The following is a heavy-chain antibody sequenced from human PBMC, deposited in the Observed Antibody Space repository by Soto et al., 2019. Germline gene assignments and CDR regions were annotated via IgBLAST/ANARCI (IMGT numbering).Heavy chain of an antibody. CDR1: GGSISSSSYY. CDR3: ARGSGSYYFLQPGWFDP. CDR2: IYYSGST. Sequence: PSETLSLTCTVSGGSISSSSYYWGWIRQPPGKGLEWIGSIYYSGSTYYNPSLKSRVTISVDTSKNQFSLKLSSVTAADTAVYYCARGSGSYYFLQPGWFDPWGQGTLVTVSS. V-gene: IGHV4-39*01. J-gene: IGHJ5*02. D-gene: IGHD3-10*01.